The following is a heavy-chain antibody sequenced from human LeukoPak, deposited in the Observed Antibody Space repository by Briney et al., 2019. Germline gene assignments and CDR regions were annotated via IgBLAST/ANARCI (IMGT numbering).Heavy chain of an antibody. CDR3: ATYYYDSSGHFDY. CDR1: GGSISSGGYY. V-gene: IGHV4-31*03. D-gene: IGHD3-22*01. J-gene: IGHJ4*02. Sequence: PSETLSLTCTVSGGSISSGGYYWSWIRQHPGKGLEWIGYIYYSGGTYYNPSLKSRVTISVDTSKNQFSLKLSSVTAADTAVYYCATYYYDSSGHFDYWGQGTLVTVSS. CDR2: IYYSGGT.